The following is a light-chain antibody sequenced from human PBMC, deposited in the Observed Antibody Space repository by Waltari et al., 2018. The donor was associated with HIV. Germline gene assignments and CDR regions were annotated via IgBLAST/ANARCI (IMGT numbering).Light chain of an antibody. J-gene: IGLJ2*01. CDR1: TFLDRP. CDR2: KYT. CDR3: QSTDLRGSST. V-gene: IGLV3-25*03. Sequence: SFELTQPPSLSVSPGQTAKINCSGQTFLDRPFSWYRQRPGQAPDILSYKYTERPSCIPIRFSGSRSGSRVLLTINDGRPEDEAEYFCQSTDLRGSSTFGGGTKMTVL.